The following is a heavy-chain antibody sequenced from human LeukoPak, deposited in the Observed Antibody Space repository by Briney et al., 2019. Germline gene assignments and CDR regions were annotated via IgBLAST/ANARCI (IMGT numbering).Heavy chain of an antibody. CDR3: ARDGYDFWSDYPTTLDY. J-gene: IGHJ4*02. D-gene: IGHD3-3*01. CDR1: GFNFSTYN. CDR2: ISTSSRTI. Sequence: GGSLRLSCAVSGFNFSTYNMNWVRQAPGKGQEWVSYISTSSRTIYYADSVKGRFTISRDNAKNSLYLQMNSLRAEDTAVYYCARDGYDFWSDYPTTLDYWGQGTLVTVSS. V-gene: IGHV3-48*01.